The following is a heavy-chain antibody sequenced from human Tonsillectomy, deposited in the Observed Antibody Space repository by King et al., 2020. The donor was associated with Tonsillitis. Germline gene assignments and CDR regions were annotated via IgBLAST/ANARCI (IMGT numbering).Heavy chain of an antibody. CDR3: VKDQGAGGSREY. V-gene: IGHV3-30*02. D-gene: IGHD4-23*01. CDR2: IWSDGSDK. J-gene: IGHJ4*02. CDR1: GFTFSSSA. Sequence: VQLVESGGGLVQPGGSLRIYCAASGFTFSSSAMHWVRLAPGKGLEWVAYIWSDGSDKLYADSVQGRFTISRDNSKSIQYLQMNSLRPEDTAVYYCVKDQGAGGSREYWGQGTLVTVSS.